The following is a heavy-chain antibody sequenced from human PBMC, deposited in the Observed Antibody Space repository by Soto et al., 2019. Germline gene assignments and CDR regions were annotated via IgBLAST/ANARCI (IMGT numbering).Heavy chain of an antibody. CDR1: GGSFSGYY. CDR2: INHSGST. CDR3: ARGRDYDILTGYYFDY. Sequence: SETLSLTCAVYGGSFSGYYWSWIRQPPGKGLEWIGEINHSGSTNYNPSLKSRVTKSVDTSKNQFSLKLSSVTAADTAVYYCARGRDYDILTGYYFDYWGQGTLVTVSS. J-gene: IGHJ4*02. D-gene: IGHD3-9*01. V-gene: IGHV4-34*01.